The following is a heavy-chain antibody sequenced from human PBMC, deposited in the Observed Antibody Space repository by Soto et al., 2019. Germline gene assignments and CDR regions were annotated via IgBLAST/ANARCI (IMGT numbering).Heavy chain of an antibody. CDR3: ARDYDSSGYPRYYFDY. CDR1: GFTFSNYG. V-gene: IGHV3-33*01. CDR2: IWYDGSKK. Sequence: QVQLVESGGGVVQRGRSLRLSCAASGFTFSNYGMHWVRQAPGKGLEWVAVIWYDGSKKYYADSVKGRFTISRDNSKNTLYLQMNSLRAEDTAVYYSARDYDSSGYPRYYFDYWGQGTLVTVSS. J-gene: IGHJ4*02. D-gene: IGHD3-22*01.